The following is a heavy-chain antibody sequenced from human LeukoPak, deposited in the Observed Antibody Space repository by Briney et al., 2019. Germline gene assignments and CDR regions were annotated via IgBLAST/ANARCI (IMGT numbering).Heavy chain of an antibody. D-gene: IGHD2/OR15-2a*01. V-gene: IGHV3-53*01. CDR2: IYSGGGT. J-gene: IGHJ4*02. Sequence: GGSLRLSCAASGFTVSSNYMSWVRQAPGKGLEWVSVIYSGGGTYYADSVKGRFTISRDNSKNTLYLQMNSLRAEDTAVYYCARGLDVSYFDYWGQGTLATVSS. CDR1: GFTVSSNY. CDR3: ARGLDVSYFDY.